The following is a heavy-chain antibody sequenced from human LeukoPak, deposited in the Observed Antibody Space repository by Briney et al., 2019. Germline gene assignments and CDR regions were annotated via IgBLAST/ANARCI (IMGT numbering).Heavy chain of an antibody. V-gene: IGHV4-59*12. D-gene: IGHD5-18*01. CDR2: IYYSGST. CDR3: ARGYSYGYDNDY. Sequence: SETLSLTFTVSGGSISSYYWSWIRQPPGKGLEWIGYIYYSGSTNYNPSLKSRVTMSVDTSKNQFSLKLSSVTAADTAVYYCARGYSYGYDNDYWGQGTLVTVSS. CDR1: GGSISSYY. J-gene: IGHJ4*02.